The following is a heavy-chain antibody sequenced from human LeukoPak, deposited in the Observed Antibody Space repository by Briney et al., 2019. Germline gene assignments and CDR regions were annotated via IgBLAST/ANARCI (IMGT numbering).Heavy chain of an antibody. CDR1: GFTFSSYA. CDR3: AKGDNNILTGYYNSFDS. V-gene: IGHV3-23*01. D-gene: IGHD3-9*01. CDR2: ISGSAIST. J-gene: IGHJ4*02. Sequence: PGGSLRLSCEASGFTFSSYAMSWIRQTPGKGLEWVSCISGSAISTYYADSVKGRFTISRDNSRNTLYLQMNSLRAEDTALFYCAKGDNNILTGYYNSFDSWGQGTLVTVSS.